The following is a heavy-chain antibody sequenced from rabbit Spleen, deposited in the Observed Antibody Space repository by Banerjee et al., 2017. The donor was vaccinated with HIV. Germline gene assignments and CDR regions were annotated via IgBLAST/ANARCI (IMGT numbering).Heavy chain of an antibody. Sequence: QSLEESGGDLVKPEGSLTLTCTASGFSFSSSYYMYWVRQAPGKGLEWIACINTITGKSVYATWAKGRFIMSRTSSTTVTLQMTSLTAADTATYFCARDLVAVIGWNFNLWGQGTLVTVS. D-gene: IGHD1-1*01. CDR2: INTITGKS. J-gene: IGHJ4*01. CDR1: GFSFSSSYY. V-gene: IGHV1S40*01. CDR3: ARDLVAVIGWNFNL.